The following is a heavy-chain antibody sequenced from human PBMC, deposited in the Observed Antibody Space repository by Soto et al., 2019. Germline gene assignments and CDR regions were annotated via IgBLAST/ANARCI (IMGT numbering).Heavy chain of an antibody. CDR1: GFALRTHW. D-gene: IGHD6-25*01. J-gene: IGHJ4*02. CDR3: ARDDGYRGFDC. V-gene: IGHV3-7*01. CDR2: IKQDGSAK. Sequence: EAQLVGSGGGLVQPGDSLRLSCAASGFALRTHWMSWVRQTPGKGLEWVANIKQDGSAKFYVDSVRGRFTISRDNANNSLYLQLDSLRTEDTAVYYCARDDGYRGFDCCGQGSLVTVSS.